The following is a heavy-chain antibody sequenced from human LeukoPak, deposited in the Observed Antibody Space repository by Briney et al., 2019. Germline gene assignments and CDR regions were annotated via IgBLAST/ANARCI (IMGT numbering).Heavy chain of an antibody. CDR1: GFTFSSYG. D-gene: IGHD5-18*01. CDR3: ARDEGDSYGTYWYFDL. J-gene: IGHJ2*01. V-gene: IGHV3-33*01. CDR2: IWYDGSIK. Sequence: PGGSLTLSCAADGFTFSSYGMHWVRQAQGNGLEWVAVIWYDGSIKYYADSVKGRFSISRDNSKNTLYLQMHSLRVGDTAVYYCARDEGDSYGTYWYFDLWGRGTLVTVSS.